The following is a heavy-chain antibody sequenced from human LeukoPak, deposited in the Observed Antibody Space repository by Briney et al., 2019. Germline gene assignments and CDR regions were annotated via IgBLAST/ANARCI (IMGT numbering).Heavy chain of an antibody. Sequence: PSETLSLTCTVSGGSISSYYWSWIRQPPGKGLEWIGYIYYSGSTNYNPSLKSRVTISVDTSKNQFSLKLSSVTAADTAVYYCARDLYLDILTGRRDAFDIWGQGTMVTVSS. CDR1: GGSISSYY. CDR3: ARDLYLDILTGRRDAFDI. CDR2: IYYSGST. V-gene: IGHV4-59*01. D-gene: IGHD3-9*01. J-gene: IGHJ3*02.